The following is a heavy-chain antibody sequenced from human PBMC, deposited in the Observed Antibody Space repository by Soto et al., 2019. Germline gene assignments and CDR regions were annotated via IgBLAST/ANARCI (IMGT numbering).Heavy chain of an antibody. Sequence: SETLSLTCAVYGGSFSGYYWSWIRQPPGKGLEWIGEINHSGSTNYNPSLKSRVTISVDTSKNQFSLKLSSVTAADTAVYYCARQRHYDFWSGYPPAPSFFYMDVWGKGTTVTVSS. CDR2: INHSGST. CDR3: ARQRHYDFWSGYPPAPSFFYMDV. D-gene: IGHD3-3*01. V-gene: IGHV4-34*01. CDR1: GGSFSGYY. J-gene: IGHJ6*03.